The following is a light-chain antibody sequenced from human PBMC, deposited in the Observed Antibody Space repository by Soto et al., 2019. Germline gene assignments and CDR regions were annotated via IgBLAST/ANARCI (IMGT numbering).Light chain of an antibody. J-gene: IGKJ1*01. CDR3: QQYGSSPRA. CDR1: QSLSSSY. Sequence: EIVLTQSPGTLSLSPGERATLSCRASQSLSSSYLAWYQQKPGQAPRLLIYGASSSATGILDRFSGSGSGTDFTLTISRLEPEDFAVYYCQQYGSSPRAFGQGTKVEIK. V-gene: IGKV3-20*01. CDR2: GAS.